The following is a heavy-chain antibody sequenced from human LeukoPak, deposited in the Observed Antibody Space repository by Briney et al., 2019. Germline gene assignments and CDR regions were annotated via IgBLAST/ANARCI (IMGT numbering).Heavy chain of an antibody. V-gene: IGHV4-39*01. CDR2: IYYSGNT. CDR3: ARQTGSGLFILP. J-gene: IGHJ4*02. Sequence: LETLSPACTVSGVSISSSNSYWGWIRQPPGKGLEWIGSIYYSGNTYYNASLKSQVSIPIDTSKNQFSLRLTSVTAADTAVYYCARQTGSGLFILPGGQGTLVTVSS. CDR1: GVSISSSNSY. D-gene: IGHD3/OR15-3a*01.